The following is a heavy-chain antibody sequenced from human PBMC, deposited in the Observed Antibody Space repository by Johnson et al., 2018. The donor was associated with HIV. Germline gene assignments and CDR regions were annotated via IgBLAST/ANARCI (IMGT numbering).Heavy chain of an antibody. CDR2: INSDGSTT. V-gene: IGHV3-74*01. D-gene: IGHD5-18*01. CDR1: GFTFSSYW. J-gene: IGHJ3*02. CDR3: ANGGYSYGYDAFDI. Sequence: VQLVESGGGLVQPGGSLRLSCAASGFTFSSYWMHWVRQAPGKGLVWVSRINSDGSTTSYADSVKGRFTISRDNAKNTLYLQMNSLRAEDTAVYYCANGGYSYGYDAFDIWGQGTMVTVSS.